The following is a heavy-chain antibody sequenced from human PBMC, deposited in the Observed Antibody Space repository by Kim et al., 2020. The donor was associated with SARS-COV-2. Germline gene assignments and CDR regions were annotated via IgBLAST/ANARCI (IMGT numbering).Heavy chain of an antibody. CDR2: IYYSGNT. V-gene: IGHV4-39*07. J-gene: IGHJ4*02. CDR3: ALSTYYYDNSGERASRPLDY. CDR1: GGSISSISYY. D-gene: IGHD3-22*01. Sequence: SETLSLTCSVSGGSISSISYYWAWIRQPPGKGLEWIGNIYYSGNTYNNPSLKSRVTISVDTSKNQFSLKLSSVTAADTAVYYCALSTYYYDNSGERASRPLDYWGQGTLVSVSS.